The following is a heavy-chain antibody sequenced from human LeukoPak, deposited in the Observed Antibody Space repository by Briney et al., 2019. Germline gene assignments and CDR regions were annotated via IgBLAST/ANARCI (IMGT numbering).Heavy chain of an antibody. V-gene: IGHV1-2*06. CDR2: INPNSGGT. D-gene: IGHD6-13*01. J-gene: IGHJ4*02. Sequence: ASVKVSCTASGYTFTGYYMHWVRQAPGQGLEWMGRINPNSGGTNYAQKFQGRVTMTRDTSISTAYMELSRLRSDDTAVYYCARVPLYSSSWYRAFDYWGQGTLVTVSS. CDR3: ARVPLYSSSWYRAFDY. CDR1: GYTFTGYY.